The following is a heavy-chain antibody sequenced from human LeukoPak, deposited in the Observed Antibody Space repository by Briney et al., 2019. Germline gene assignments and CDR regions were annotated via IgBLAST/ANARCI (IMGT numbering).Heavy chain of an antibody. D-gene: IGHD1-26*01. CDR3: ARGRIKWADDGFDV. J-gene: IGHJ3*01. CDR1: GFTVSNKY. V-gene: IGHV3-11*04. CDR2: ISGRGDTI. Sequence: GGSLRLSCAASGFTVSNKYMTWVRQAPGKGLEWVSYISGRGDTIYYTDSVKGRFTLSRDNAKNSLYLQMNSLRAEDTAVYYCARGRIKWADDGFDVWGQGTMVTVSS.